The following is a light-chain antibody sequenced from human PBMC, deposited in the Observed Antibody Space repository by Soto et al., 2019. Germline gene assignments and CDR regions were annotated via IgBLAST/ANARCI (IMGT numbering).Light chain of an antibody. V-gene: IGLV2-14*01. CDR2: EVS. Sequence: QSALTQPASVSGSPGQSITISCTGSSSDVGGYTYVSWFQQHPDKAPKVIISEVSDRPSGVSNRFSGSKSGNTASLTISGLQAEDEAEYYCSSYTNINTRACVFGTGTKLTVL. J-gene: IGLJ1*01. CDR1: SSDVGGYTY. CDR3: SSYTNINTRACV.